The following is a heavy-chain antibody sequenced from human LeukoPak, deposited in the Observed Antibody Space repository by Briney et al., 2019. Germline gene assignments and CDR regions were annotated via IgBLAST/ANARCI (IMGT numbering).Heavy chain of an antibody. CDR1: GDSISSSGYY. CDR2: MYYSGNT. J-gene: IGHJ4*02. V-gene: IGHV4-39*01. Sequence: SETLSLTCTVSGDSISSSGYYWGWIRQPPGKGLEWIGSMYYSGNTYYNPSLKSRVSISVDTSKNQLSLMLSSVTAADAAVYYCARHQPYGGYGDWAQGTLVTVSS. CDR3: ARHQPYGGYGD. D-gene: IGHD5-12*01.